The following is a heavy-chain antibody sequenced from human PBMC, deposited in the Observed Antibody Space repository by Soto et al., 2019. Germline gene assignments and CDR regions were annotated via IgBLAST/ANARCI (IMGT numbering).Heavy chain of an antibody. V-gene: IGHV6-1*01. J-gene: IGHJ6*02. CDR2: TYYRSKWYN. CDR1: GDSVSGNSAA. Sequence: SQTLSLTCAISGDSVSGNSAAWNWIRQSPSRGLEWLGRTYYRSKWYNDYAVSVKSRITINPDTSKNQFSLQLNSVTPEDTAVYYCARGVVVAATGYYYYGMDVWGQGTTVTVSS. CDR3: ARGVVVAATGYYYYGMDV. D-gene: IGHD2-15*01.